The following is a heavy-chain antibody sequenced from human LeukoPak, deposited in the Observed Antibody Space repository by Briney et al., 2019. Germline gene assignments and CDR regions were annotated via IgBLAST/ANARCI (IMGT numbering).Heavy chain of an antibody. CDR1: GGTFSSYA. D-gene: IGHD2-15*01. Sequence: SVKVPCKASGGTFSSYAISWVRQAPGQGLEWMGRIIPIFGIANYAQKFQGRVTITADKSTSTAYMELSSLRSEDTAVYYCARVRGGGPDAFDIWGQGTMVTVSS. CDR3: ARVRGGGPDAFDI. V-gene: IGHV1-69*04. J-gene: IGHJ3*02. CDR2: IIPIFGIA.